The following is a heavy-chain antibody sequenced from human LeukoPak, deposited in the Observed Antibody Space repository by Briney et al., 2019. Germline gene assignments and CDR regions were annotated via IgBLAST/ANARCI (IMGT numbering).Heavy chain of an antibody. CDR2: IYHSGST. V-gene: IGHV4-39*07. CDR1: GGSISSSSYY. Sequence: SETLSLTCTVSGGSISSSSYYWGWIRQPPGKGLEWIGEIYHSGSTNYNPSLKSRVTISVDKSKNQFSLKLSSVTAADTAVYYCAGSRGIAAAARGAFDIWGQGTMVTVSS. CDR3: AGSRGIAAAARGAFDI. D-gene: IGHD6-13*01. J-gene: IGHJ3*02.